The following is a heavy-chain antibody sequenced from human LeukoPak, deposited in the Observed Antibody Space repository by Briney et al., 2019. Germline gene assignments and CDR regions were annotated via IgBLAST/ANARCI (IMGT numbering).Heavy chain of an antibody. CDR1: GFSFSSYY. CDR2: IKTDGSST. Sequence: GGSLRLSCAASGFSFSSYYMYWVRQAPEKGLVWVSRIKTDGSSTAYADSVKGRFTISRDNAKNTLYLQMNSLGAEDTAVYYCVAYNWNYPDYWGQGTLDTVSS. J-gene: IGHJ4*02. V-gene: IGHV3-74*01. CDR3: VAYNWNYPDY. D-gene: IGHD1-20*01.